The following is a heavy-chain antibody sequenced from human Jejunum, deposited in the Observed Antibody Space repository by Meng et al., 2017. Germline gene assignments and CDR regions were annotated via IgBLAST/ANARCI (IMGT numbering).Heavy chain of an antibody. D-gene: IGHD3-10*01. V-gene: IGHV3-7*01. CDR1: GFTFSTFW. Sequence: GGSLRLSCEDSGFTFSTFWMTWVRQAPGKGLEWVANVNQDGSESYYVDSVKGRFTISRDNAKNSLYLQMNSLRAEDKAVYYCGRGSRGDYWGQGTLVTVSS. J-gene: IGHJ4*02. CDR2: VNQDGSES. CDR3: GRGSRGDY.